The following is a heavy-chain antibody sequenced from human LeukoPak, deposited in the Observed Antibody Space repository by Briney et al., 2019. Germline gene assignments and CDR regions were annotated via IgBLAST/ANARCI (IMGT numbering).Heavy chain of an antibody. V-gene: IGHV4-34*01. D-gene: IGHD2-15*01. Sequence: SETLSLTCVVFGGSFSGYYWSWLRQPPGKGVEWIGQINNRASSHYNPSLRSRVTISVDTSKTQFSLKLTSVTAADTAVYYCARDKFCSDTGSCNIGLFDFWGQGALVTVSS. CDR3: ARDKFCSDTGSCNIGLFDF. CDR1: GGSFSGYY. J-gene: IGHJ4*02. CDR2: INNRASS.